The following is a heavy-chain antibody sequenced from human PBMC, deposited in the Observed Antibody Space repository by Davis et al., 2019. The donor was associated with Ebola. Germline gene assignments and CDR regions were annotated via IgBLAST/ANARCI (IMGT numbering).Heavy chain of an antibody. CDR2: IYYSGST. Sequence: SETLSLTCAVYGGSFSGYYWSWIRQPPGKGLEWIGYIYYSGSTNYNPSLKSRVTISVDTSKNQFSLKLSSVTAADTAVYYCARHGYSGRSRYYYYYGMDVWGQGTTVTVSS. CDR3: ARHGYSGRSRYYYYYGMDV. CDR1: GGSFSGYY. J-gene: IGHJ6*02. D-gene: IGHD5-12*01. V-gene: IGHV4-59*08.